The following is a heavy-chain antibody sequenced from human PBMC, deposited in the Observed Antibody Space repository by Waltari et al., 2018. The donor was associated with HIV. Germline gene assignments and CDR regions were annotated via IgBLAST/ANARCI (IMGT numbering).Heavy chain of an antibody. V-gene: IGHV3-7*04. CDR1: GFTFSSYW. D-gene: IGHD3-10*01. CDR2: IKQDGSEK. Sequence: EVQLVESGGGLVQPGGSLRLPCAASGFTFSSYWIRWVGQARGKGLEWVANIKQDGSEKYYVDSVNGRFTISGDNAENSLYLQMNSLRAEDTAVYYCARGGFYGSGSKVNWGQGTLVTVSS. J-gene: IGHJ4*02. CDR3: ARGGFYGSGSKVN.